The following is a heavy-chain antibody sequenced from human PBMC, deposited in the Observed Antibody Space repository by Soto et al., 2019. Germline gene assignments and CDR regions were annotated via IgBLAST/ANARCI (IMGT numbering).Heavy chain of an antibody. V-gene: IGHV4-34*01. D-gene: IGHD6-13*01. J-gene: IGHJ5*02. CDR3: ARARRAPIAAAGTGWFDP. Sequence: SETLSLTCAVYGGSFSGYYWSWIRQPPGKGLEWIGEINHSGSTNYNPSLKSRVTISVDTSKNQFSLKLSSVTAADTAVYYCARARRAPIAAAGTGWFDPWGQGTLVTVYS. CDR2: INHSGST. CDR1: GGSFSGYY.